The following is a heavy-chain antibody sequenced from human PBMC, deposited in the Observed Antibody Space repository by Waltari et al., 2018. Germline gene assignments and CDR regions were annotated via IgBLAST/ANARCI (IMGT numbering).Heavy chain of an antibody. Sequence: QINLKESGPALAQPTQTLTLTCTFSGFSLTTSGLGVGWIRQPPGKALEWLALNFWDDDKRYSPSLKSRLTIPKDTSKNQVVLTMTSLGPEGAATCYCTHRQASGLGDYWGQGTVITVSS. CDR3: THRQASGLGDY. V-gene: IGHV2-5*02. J-gene: IGHJ4*02. D-gene: IGHD1-26*01. CDR2: NFWDDDK. CDR1: GFSLTTSGLG.